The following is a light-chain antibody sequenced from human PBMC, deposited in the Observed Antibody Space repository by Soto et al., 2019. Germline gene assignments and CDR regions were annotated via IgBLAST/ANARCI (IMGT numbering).Light chain of an antibody. Sequence: NFMLTQPHSVSESPGKTVTISCTGSSGSIASNYVQWYQQRPGSAPTTVIYEDNQRPSWVPDRFSGSIDSSSTSASLTISGLKADDEADYCCQSDDSRSNEVFGGGTKLTVL. CDR2: EDN. V-gene: IGLV6-57*02. CDR3: QSDDSRSNEV. CDR1: SGSIASNY. J-gene: IGLJ2*01.